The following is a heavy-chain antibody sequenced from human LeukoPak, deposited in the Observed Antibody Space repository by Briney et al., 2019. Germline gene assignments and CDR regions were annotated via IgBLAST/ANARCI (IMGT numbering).Heavy chain of an antibody. CDR3: ARDLLNGMDV. Sequence: PSETLSLTCTVSGASITRYYWSWIRQPAGKGLEWIGRMYISGSTDYNPSLKSRVTMSLDTSKNQLSLKLISVTAADTALYYCARDLLNGMDVWGQGTTVTVSS. D-gene: IGHD3-9*01. V-gene: IGHV4-4*07. CDR2: MYISGST. J-gene: IGHJ6*02. CDR1: GASITRYY.